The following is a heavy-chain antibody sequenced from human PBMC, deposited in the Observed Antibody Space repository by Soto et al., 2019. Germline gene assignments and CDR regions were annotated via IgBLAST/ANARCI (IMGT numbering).Heavy chain of an antibody. J-gene: IGHJ6*02. Sequence: ASVKVSCKASGYTFTGYYMHWVRQAPGQGLEWMGWINPNSGGTNYAQKFQGRVTMTRDTSISTAYMELSRLRSDDTAVYYCARERAEYSSSSDGMDVWGQGTKVTVSS. V-gene: IGHV1-2*02. CDR1: GYTFTGYY. D-gene: IGHD6-6*01. CDR2: INPNSGGT. CDR3: ARERAEYSSSSDGMDV.